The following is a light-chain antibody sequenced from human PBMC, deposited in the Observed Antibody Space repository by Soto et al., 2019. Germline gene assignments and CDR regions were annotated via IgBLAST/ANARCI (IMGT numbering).Light chain of an antibody. CDR3: SSYAGSNKNV. Sequence: QSALTQPPSASGSPGQSVTISCTGTSSDVGGYNYVSWNQQHPGKAPKLMIYEVSKRPSGVPDRFSGSKSGNTASLTVSGLQAEDEADYYCSSYAGSNKNVFGTGTKVTVL. J-gene: IGLJ1*01. V-gene: IGLV2-8*01. CDR1: SSDVGGYNY. CDR2: EVS.